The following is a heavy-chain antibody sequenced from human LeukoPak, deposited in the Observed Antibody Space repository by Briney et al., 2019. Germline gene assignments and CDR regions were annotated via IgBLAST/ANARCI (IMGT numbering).Heavy chain of an antibody. CDR1: GFPFSTYN. V-gene: IGHV3-21*01. Sequence: PGGSLRLSCAASGFPFSTYNMTWVRQAPGKGPEWVSSIGSDNNYIYYTDSVKGRFTISRDNAKNSLYLQMNRLRAEDTAVYYCARGQQWNLLPFHFWGQGTLVTVSS. CDR3: ARGQQWNLLPFHF. D-gene: IGHD6-19*01. CDR2: IGSDNNYI. J-gene: IGHJ4*02.